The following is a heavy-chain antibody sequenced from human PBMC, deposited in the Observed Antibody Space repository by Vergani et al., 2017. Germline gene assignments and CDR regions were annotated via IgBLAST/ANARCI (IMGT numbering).Heavy chain of an antibody. Sequence: QVQLQQWGAGLLKPSETLSLTCAVYGGSFSGYYWSWIRQPPGKGLEWIGYIYNSGSTNYNPSLKSRVTISVDTSKNQFSLKLSSVTAADTAVYYCARDRYDPMVYYYGMDVWGQGTTVTVSS. D-gene: IGHD3-10*01. CDR3: ARDRYDPMVYYYGMDV. CDR1: GGSFSGYY. V-gene: IGHV4-34*11. J-gene: IGHJ6*02. CDR2: IYNSGST.